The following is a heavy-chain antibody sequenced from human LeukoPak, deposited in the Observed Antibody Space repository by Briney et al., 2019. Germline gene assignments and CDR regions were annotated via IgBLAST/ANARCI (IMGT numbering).Heavy chain of an antibody. CDR2: ISYSGST. V-gene: IGHV4-59*08. D-gene: IGHD1-26*01. CDR3: ARQAGSFTTFDF. J-gene: IGHJ4*02. Sequence: PSETLSLTCTVSSGSIGTYYWAWIRQTPGKGLEWIGYISYSGSTKHNPSLTCRITISLDTSKNQFSLELRSMTAADTAMYYCARQAGSFTTFDFWGQGTLVTVSS. CDR1: SGSIGTYY.